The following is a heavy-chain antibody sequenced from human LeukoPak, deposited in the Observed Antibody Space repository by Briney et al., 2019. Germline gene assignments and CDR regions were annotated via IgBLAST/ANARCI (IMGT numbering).Heavy chain of an antibody. Sequence: GGSLRLSCAASGFTFSSYSMTWVRQAPGKGLEWVSTVTRSGGSAYYADSVKGRFTNSRDNSKNMLYLQMSSLRAEDTAVYYCAKTMGAIDHDYWGQGTLVTVSS. CDR1: GFTFSSYS. D-gene: IGHD1-26*01. V-gene: IGHV3-23*01. J-gene: IGHJ4*02. CDR2: VTRSGGSA. CDR3: AKTMGAIDHDY.